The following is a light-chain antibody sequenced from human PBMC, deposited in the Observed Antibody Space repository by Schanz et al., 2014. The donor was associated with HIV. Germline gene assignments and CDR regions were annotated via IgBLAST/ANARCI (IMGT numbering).Light chain of an antibody. CDR3: SSYAGSNSVI. CDR1: RSDVGSYNL. Sequence: QSALTQPASVSGSPGQSITISCTGTRSDVGSYNLVSWYQQHPGKAPKLMIYEVSKRPSGVSNRFSGSKSGNTASLTISGLQAEDEADYYCSSYAGSNSVIFGGGTKLTVL. J-gene: IGLJ2*01. CDR2: EVS. V-gene: IGLV2-14*02.